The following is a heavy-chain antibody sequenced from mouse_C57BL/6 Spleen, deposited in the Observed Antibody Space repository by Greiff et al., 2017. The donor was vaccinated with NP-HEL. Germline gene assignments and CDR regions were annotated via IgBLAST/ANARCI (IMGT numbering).Heavy chain of an antibody. V-gene: IGHV5-6*01. CDR1: GFTFSSYG. J-gene: IGHJ4*01. Sequence: EVHLVESGGDLVKPGGSLKLSCAASGFTFSSYGMSWVRQTPDKRLEWVATISSGGSYTYYPDSVKGRFTISRDNAKNTLYLQMSSLKSEDTAMYYCAGGMVTTMDYWGQGTSVTVSS. CDR3: AGGMVTTMDY. CDR2: ISSGGSYT. D-gene: IGHD2-2*01.